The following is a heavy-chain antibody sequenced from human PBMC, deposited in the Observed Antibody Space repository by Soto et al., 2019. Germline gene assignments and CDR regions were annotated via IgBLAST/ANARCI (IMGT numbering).Heavy chain of an antibody. Sequence: EVQLVESGGGLVQPGGSLRLSCAVSGFTFSTYWMSWVRQAPGKGLEWVANIKQDGSEKYYVDSVKGRFTISRDNAKNSLYLLMNSLGAEDTAVYYCARGMVYDTADIIRYYYYGMDVWGQGTTVTV. CDR3: ARGMVYDTADIIRYYYYGMDV. CDR1: GFTFSTYW. V-gene: IGHV3-7*01. D-gene: IGHD2-8*01. J-gene: IGHJ6*02. CDR2: IKQDGSEK.